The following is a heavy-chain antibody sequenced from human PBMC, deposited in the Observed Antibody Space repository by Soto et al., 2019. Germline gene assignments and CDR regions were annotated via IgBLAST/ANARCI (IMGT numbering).Heavy chain of an antibody. CDR1: GGSISSYY. CDR2: IYYSGST. D-gene: IGHD4-17*01. CDR3: AMTTVTTFDY. V-gene: IGHV4-59*08. J-gene: IGHJ4*02. Sequence: PSETLSLTCTVSGGSISSYYWSWIRQPPGKGLEWIGYIYYSGSTNYNPSIKSRVTISVDTSKNHFSLKLSSVTAADTAVYYCAMTTVTTFDYWGQGTLVTVSS.